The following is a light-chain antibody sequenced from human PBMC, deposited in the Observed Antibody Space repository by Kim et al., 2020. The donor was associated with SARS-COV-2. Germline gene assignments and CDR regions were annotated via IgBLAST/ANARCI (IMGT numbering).Light chain of an antibody. CDR2: GAS. CDR1: QSVSSSY. V-gene: IGKV3-20*01. J-gene: IGKJ2*01. CDR3: QQYDTSPPMYT. Sequence: EIVLTQSPDTLSLSPGERATLYCRASQSVSSSYLIWYQQKPGQPPRLVIYGASRRATGIPDRFSGSGSGTDFTLSIDGLEPEDFAVYYCQQYDTSPPMYTFGQGTKLEIK.